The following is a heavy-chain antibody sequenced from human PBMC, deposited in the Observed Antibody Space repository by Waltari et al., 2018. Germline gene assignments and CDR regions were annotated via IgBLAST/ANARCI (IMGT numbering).Heavy chain of an antibody. CDR2: IYHSGST. J-gene: IGHJ4*02. Sequence: QVQLQESGPGLVKPSQTLSLTCTVSGGSISSGYYWGWIRQPPGKGLEWIGSIYHSGSTYYNPSLKSRVTISVDTSKNQFSLKLSSVTAADTAVYYCASVTIFGVVSRWGQGTLVTVSS. CDR3: ASVTIFGVVSR. CDR1: GGSISSGYY. V-gene: IGHV4-38-2*02. D-gene: IGHD3-3*01.